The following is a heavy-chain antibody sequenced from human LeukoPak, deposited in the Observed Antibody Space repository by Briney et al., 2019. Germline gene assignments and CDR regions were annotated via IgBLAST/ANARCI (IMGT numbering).Heavy chain of an antibody. CDR2: IYYSGST. D-gene: IGHD2-2*01. CDR3: ARTPHYCSSTSCPHGAFDI. CDR1: GGSVSSSSYY. Sequence: PSETLSLTCSVSGGSVSSSSYYWAWIRQPPGKGLEWIGSIYYSGSTYYNPSLKSRVTISVDTSKNQFSLKLSSVTAADTAVYYCARTPHYCSSTSCPHGAFDIWGQGTMVTVSS. V-gene: IGHV4-39*01. J-gene: IGHJ3*02.